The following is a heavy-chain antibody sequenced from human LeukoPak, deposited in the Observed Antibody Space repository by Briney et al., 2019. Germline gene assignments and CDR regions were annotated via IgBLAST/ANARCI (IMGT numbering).Heavy chain of an antibody. D-gene: IGHD3-10*01. Sequence: SETLSLTCTVSAGSLSDDYGTWVRQPPGKGLEWIGYIHYSGSTNYNLYLKSRLTISVDTSKNQFSVKLTSVTAADTAVYYCARLGPGGHGEFDYWGQGTLVTVSS. J-gene: IGHJ4*02. V-gene: IGHV4-59*01. CDR2: IHYSGST. CDR1: AGSLSDDY. CDR3: ARLGPGGHGEFDY.